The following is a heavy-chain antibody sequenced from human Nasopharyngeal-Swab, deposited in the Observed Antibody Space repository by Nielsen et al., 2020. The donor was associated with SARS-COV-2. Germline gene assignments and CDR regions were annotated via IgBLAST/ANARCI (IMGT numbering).Heavy chain of an antibody. CDR1: GFTFSAYA. V-gene: IGHV3-30*04. D-gene: IGHD1-26*01. J-gene: IGHJ3*01. CDR3: ARVYSASYLGAFDV. CDR2: ISFDGRNQ. Sequence: GESLKISCADSGFTFSAYAMHWVRQVPGEGLEWVAVISFDGRNQYYADAVKGRFTISRDNSKNTLYLQMDSLRAEDTAVFYCARVYSASYLGAFDVWGQGTTVTVSS.